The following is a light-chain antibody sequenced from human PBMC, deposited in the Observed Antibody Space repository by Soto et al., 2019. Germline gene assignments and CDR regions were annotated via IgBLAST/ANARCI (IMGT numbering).Light chain of an antibody. CDR3: QQYYSTPPT. CDR1: QSVLYSSNNKNY. V-gene: IGKV4-1*01. CDR2: WAS. Sequence: EIVMTQSPDSLAVSLGERATINCKSSQSVLYSSNNKNYLAWYQQKPGQPPKLLIYWASTRESRVPDRFSGSGSGTDFTLTISSLQAEDVAVYYCQQYYSTPPTFGQGTKLEIK. J-gene: IGKJ2*01.